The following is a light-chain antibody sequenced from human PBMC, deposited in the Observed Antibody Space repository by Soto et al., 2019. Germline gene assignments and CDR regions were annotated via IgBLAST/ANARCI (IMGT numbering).Light chain of an antibody. V-gene: IGKV3-15*01. Sequence: ETVMTQSPATLSASPGERVTLSCRASQSVSSNLAWYQQKPGQAPRLLIHSASTRATGVPARFSGRWSGTEFNLTISSLQSEDFAIYYCQQYDRWPLYTFGQGTKLEIK. J-gene: IGKJ2*01. CDR3: QQYDRWPLYT. CDR2: SAS. CDR1: QSVSSN.